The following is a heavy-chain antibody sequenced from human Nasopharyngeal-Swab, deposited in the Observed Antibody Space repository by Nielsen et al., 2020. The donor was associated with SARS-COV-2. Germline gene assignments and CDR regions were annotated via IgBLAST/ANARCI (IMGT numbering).Heavy chain of an antibody. CDR3: AKGRSISAAGSACYDH. CDR1: GFTFNNYA. D-gene: IGHD6-13*01. Sequence: GESLKISCAGSGFTFNNYAMNWVRQAPGKGLEWVSSITCSGWKIYYADSARGRFVISRDNANNMVFLQMNDLRAEDTAVYYCAKGRSISAAGSACYDHWGQGTLVTVSS. CDR2: ITCSGWKI. J-gene: IGHJ5*02. V-gene: IGHV3-23*01.